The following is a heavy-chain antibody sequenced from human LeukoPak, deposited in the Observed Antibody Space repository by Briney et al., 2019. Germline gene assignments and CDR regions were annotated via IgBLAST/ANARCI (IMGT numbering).Heavy chain of an antibody. V-gene: IGHV1-24*01. J-gene: IGHJ4*02. CDR1: GYTLTELS. Sequence: ASVKVSCKVSGYTLTELSMHWVRQAPGKGLEWMGAFDPEDGETIYAQKFQGRVTMTEDTSTDTAYMELSSLRSEDTAVYYCATDSTALVVADTRTFDYWGQGTLVTVSS. CDR3: ATDSTALVVADTRTFDY. CDR2: FDPEDGET. D-gene: IGHD2-15*01.